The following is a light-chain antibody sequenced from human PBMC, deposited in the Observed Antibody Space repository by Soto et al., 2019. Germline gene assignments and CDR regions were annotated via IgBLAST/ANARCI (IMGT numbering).Light chain of an antibody. CDR3: SSCAGSDVL. Sequence: QSALTQPPSASGSPGQSVTISCTGTSIDVGGHNFVSWYQQHPGKAPKLIIYEVNKRPSGVPDRFSGSKSGNTASLTVSGLQAEDEADYYCSSCAGSDVLFGGGTKLTVL. CDR2: EVN. CDR1: SIDVGGHNF. J-gene: IGLJ2*01. V-gene: IGLV2-8*01.